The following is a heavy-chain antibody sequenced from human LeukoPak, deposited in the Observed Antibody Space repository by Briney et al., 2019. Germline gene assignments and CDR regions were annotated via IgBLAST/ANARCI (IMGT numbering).Heavy chain of an antibody. CDR1: GYTFTGYY. D-gene: IGHD6-19*01. Sequence: ASVKVSCKASGYTFTGYYMHWVRQAPGQGLEWMGWINPNSGGTNYAQKFQGRVTMTRDTSISTAYMELSRLRSDDTAVYYCARAPYSSGWYHDAFDIWGQGTMVTVSS. V-gene: IGHV1-2*02. CDR3: ARAPYSSGWYHDAFDI. CDR2: INPNSGGT. J-gene: IGHJ3*02.